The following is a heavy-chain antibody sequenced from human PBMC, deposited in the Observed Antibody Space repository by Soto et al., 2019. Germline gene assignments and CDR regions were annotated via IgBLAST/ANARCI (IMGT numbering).Heavy chain of an antibody. J-gene: IGHJ5*02. CDR1: GGSISSYY. CDR3: ARGVYCSGGNCYLPSWFDP. D-gene: IGHD2-15*01. Sequence: SETLSLTCTVSGGSISSYYWSWIRQPPGKGLEWIGYSYYSGSTNYNPSLKSRVTISVDTSKNQFSLKLSSVTAADTAVYYCARGVYCSGGNCYLPSWFDPWGQGTLVTVSS. CDR2: SYYSGST. V-gene: IGHV4-59*08.